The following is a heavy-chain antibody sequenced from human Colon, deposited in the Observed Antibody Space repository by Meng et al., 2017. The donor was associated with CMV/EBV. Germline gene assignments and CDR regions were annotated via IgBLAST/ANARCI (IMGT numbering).Heavy chain of an antibody. CDR3: ARAGARRFPVDL. V-gene: IGHV4-4*07. CDR2: IPYSGGT. Sequence: VQLQESGPRLVKHSTTPSCTCSSSGDSIKNYYWSGPRQPAGKGLEWLGRIPYSGGTDDNPSLQSRVTLSIDTSKNQLSLQLCSVTAADTAVYYCARAGARRFPVDLWGQGTLVTVSS. CDR1: GDSIKNYY. D-gene: IGHD3-3*01. J-gene: IGHJ4*02.